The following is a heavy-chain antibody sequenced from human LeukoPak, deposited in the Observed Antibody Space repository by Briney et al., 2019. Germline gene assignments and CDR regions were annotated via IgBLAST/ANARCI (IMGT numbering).Heavy chain of an antibody. D-gene: IGHD3-10*01. CDR2: ISISGTSI. CDR3: LTNEWVGGTLHVY. V-gene: IGHV3-48*03. J-gene: IGHJ4*02. Sequence: GGSLRLSCAASGFTLNNHDINWVRQAPGKGLEWVSFISISGTSIHYADAVKGRFIISRDNAKNSLDLKMNNLRGEDAAIYYCLTNEWVGGTLHVYWGQGTLVTVSS. CDR1: GFTLNNHD.